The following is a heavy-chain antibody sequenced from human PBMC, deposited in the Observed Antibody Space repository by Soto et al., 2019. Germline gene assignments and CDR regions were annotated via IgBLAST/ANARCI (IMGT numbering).Heavy chain of an antibody. J-gene: IGHJ5*02. CDR3: ARDLVAAAGKNWFDL. V-gene: IGHV4-61*08. CDR1: GGSVSSGGYY. CDR2: IYYSGST. Sequence: SXTLSLTCAVSGGSVSSGGYYWSWIRQTPGKGLEWIGYIYYSGSTNYNPSLKSRVTISVDTSTTQFSLKLSSVTAADMSLYYCARDLVAAAGKNWFDLWGQGTLVTVSS. D-gene: IGHD6-13*01.